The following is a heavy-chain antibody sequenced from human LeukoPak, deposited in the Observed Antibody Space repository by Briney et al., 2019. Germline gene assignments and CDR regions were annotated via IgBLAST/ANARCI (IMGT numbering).Heavy chain of an antibody. CDR2: ISWNSGSI. Sequence: GGSLRLSCAASGFTFDDYAMHWVRQAPGKGLEWVSGISWNSGSIGYADSVKGRFTISRDNAKNSLYLQMNSLRAEDTALYYCAKDFEMATTTPYFDYWGQGTPVTVSS. V-gene: IGHV3-9*01. CDR3: AKDFEMATTTPYFDY. J-gene: IGHJ4*02. D-gene: IGHD5-24*01. CDR1: GFTFDDYA.